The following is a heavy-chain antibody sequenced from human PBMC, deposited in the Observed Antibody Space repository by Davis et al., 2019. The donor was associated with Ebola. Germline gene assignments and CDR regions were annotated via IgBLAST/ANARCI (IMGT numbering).Heavy chain of an antibody. J-gene: IGHJ4*02. CDR1: GFTFSSYS. CDR2: ISSSSSTI. V-gene: IGHV3-48*02. D-gene: IGHD3-22*01. Sequence: GGSLRLSCAASGFTFSSYSMNWVRQAPGKGLEWVSYISSSSSTIYYADSVKGRFTISRDNAKNSLYLQMNSLRDEDTAVYYCARDGSTYYYDSSGYYTMYYFDYWGQGTLVSVSS. CDR3: ARDGSTYYYDSSGYYTMYYFDY.